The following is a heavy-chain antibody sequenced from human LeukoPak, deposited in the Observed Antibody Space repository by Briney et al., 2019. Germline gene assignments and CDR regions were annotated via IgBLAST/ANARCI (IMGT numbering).Heavy chain of an antibody. CDR3: ARALRLGGTMYYFDY. CDR2: IYYSGFT. J-gene: IGHJ4*02. V-gene: IGHV4-30-4*01. CDR1: GGSISSDDYY. D-gene: IGHD1-7*01. Sequence: SETLSLTCTVSGGSISSDDYYWSWIRQPPGQGLEWIGYIYYSGFTYYNPSLLSRLTISVDRTENQFSLMLTSVTAADTAVYYCARALRLGGTMYYFDYWGQGTLVTVSS.